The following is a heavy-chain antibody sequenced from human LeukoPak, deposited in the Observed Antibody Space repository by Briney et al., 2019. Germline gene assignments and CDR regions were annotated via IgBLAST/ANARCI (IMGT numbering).Heavy chain of an antibody. D-gene: IGHD3-22*01. Sequence: GGSLRLSCAASGFTFSSYSMNWVRQAPGKGLEWVSAISGSGSSTYYADSVKGRFAISRDNSKSTLYLQMNSLRAEDTAVYYCAKDHYYDSSGYSQAFDYWGQGTLVTVSS. CDR1: GFTFSSYS. CDR3: AKDHYYDSSGYSQAFDY. CDR2: ISGSGSST. V-gene: IGHV3-23*01. J-gene: IGHJ4*02.